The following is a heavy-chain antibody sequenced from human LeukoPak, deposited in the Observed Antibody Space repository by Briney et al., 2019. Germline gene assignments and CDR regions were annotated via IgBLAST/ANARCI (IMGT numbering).Heavy chain of an antibody. CDR1: GFTFSSYA. J-gene: IGHJ4*02. CDR3: AKVPYGSGSSKRYFDY. CDR2: ISGSGGST. D-gene: IGHD3-10*01. V-gene: IGHV3-23*01. Sequence: AGSLRLSCAASGFTFSSYAMSWVRQAPGKGLEWVSDISGSGGSTYYADSVKGRFTISRDNSKNTLYLQMNSLRAEDTAVYYCAKVPYGSGSSKRYFDYWGQGTLVTVSS.